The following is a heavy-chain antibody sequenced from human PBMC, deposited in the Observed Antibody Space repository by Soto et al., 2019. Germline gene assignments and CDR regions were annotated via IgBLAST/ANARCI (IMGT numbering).Heavy chain of an antibody. D-gene: IGHD2-15*01. Sequence: SVKVSCKASGCTFSSYTISWVRQAPGQGLEWMGRIIPILGIANYAQKFQGRVTITRDTSASTAYMELSSLRSEDTAVYYCARDLGGWPDYWGQGTLVTVSS. CDR3: ARDLGGWPDY. CDR1: GCTFSSYT. CDR2: IIPILGIA. J-gene: IGHJ4*02. V-gene: IGHV1-69*04.